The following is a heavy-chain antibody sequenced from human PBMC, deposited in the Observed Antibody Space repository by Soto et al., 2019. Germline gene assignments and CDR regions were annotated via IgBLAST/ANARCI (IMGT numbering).Heavy chain of an antibody. CDR3: ARDEVIGYYFDY. CDR2: IYYSGST. J-gene: IGHJ4*02. CDR1: GGSVSSGSYY. Sequence: SETLSLTCTVSGGSVSSGSYYWSWIRQPPGKGLEWIGYIYYSGSTNYNPSLKSRVTISVDTSKNQFSLKLSSVTAADTAVYYCARDEVIGYYFDYWGQGTLVTVS. V-gene: IGHV4-61*01.